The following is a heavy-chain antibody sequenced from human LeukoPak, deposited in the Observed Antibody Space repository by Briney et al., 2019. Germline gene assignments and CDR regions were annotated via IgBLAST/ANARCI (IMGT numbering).Heavy chain of an antibody. CDR1: GFTFSSYS. J-gene: IGHJ4*02. V-gene: IGHV3-21*01. CDR3: AGTVVGYYGSSGYYGL. D-gene: IGHD3-22*01. Sequence: PGGSLRLSCAASGFTFSSYSMNWVRQAPGKGLEWVSSISSSSSYIYYADSVKGRFTISRDNAKNSLYLQMNSLRAEDTAVYYCAGTVVGYYGSSGYYGLWGQGTLVTVSS. CDR2: ISSSSSYI.